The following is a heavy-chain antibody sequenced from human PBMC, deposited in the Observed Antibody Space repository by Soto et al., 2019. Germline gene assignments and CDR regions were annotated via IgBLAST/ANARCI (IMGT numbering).Heavy chain of an antibody. CDR3: ATDKTAGYSSSSCAGS. J-gene: IGHJ5*02. CDR1: GDTPTELS. D-gene: IGHD6-13*01. Sequence: ASVKVSWKVSGDTPTELSMYWLQQAPGKGLEWMGGFDPEDGETIYAQKFQGRVTMTEDTSTDTAYMELSSLRSEDTAVYYCATDKTAGYSSSSCAGSWGQGTLVTVSP. CDR2: FDPEDGET. V-gene: IGHV1-24*01.